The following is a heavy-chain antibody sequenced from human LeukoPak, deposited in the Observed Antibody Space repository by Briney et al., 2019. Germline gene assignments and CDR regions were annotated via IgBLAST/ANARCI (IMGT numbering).Heavy chain of an antibody. J-gene: IGHJ4*02. Sequence: GGSLRLSCAASGFTFDDYAMHWVRQAPGKGLEWVSLISGDGGSTYYADSVKGRFTISRENSKNSLYLQMNSLRTEDTALYYCAKDIRYYYDSSGYAYWGQGTLVTVSS. CDR3: AKDIRYYYDSSGYAY. D-gene: IGHD3-22*01. CDR2: ISGDGGST. V-gene: IGHV3-43*02. CDR1: GFTFDDYA.